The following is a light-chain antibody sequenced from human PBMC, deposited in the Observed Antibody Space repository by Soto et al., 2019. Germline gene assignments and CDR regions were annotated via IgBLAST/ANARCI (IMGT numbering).Light chain of an antibody. J-gene: IGKJ1*01. V-gene: IGKV3-15*01. CDR3: QQYNNWPPWT. Sequence: DIVLTQSPGTLSLSPGERATLSCRASQSVGSDLAWYQQKPGQAPRLLIYGASTRATGIPARFSGSGSGTEFTLTISSLQSEDFAVYYCQQYNNWPPWTFGQGTKVDIK. CDR1: QSVGSD. CDR2: GAS.